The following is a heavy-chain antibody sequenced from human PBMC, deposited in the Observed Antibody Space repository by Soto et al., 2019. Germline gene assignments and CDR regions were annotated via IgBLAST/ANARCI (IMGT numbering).Heavy chain of an antibody. D-gene: IGHD2-15*01. CDR3: VRGGGGGLFDP. CDR1: GFTFGDSY. CDR2: ISPGSRYP. J-gene: IGHJ5*02. Sequence: GGSMRISCAGSGFTFGDSYMSWIRQAPGKGLEWLSYISPGSRYPAYADSVKGRFTISRDNAKRSLYLQMMSLTAEDTAIYYCVRGGGGGLFDPWGQGTMVTVSS. V-gene: IGHV3-11*06.